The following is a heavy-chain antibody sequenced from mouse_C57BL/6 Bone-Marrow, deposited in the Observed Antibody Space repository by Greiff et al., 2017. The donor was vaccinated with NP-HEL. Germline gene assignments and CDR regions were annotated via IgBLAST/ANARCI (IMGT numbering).Heavy chain of an antibody. V-gene: IGHV5-6*01. CDR3: ASHYDGYPVAY. CDR1: GFTFSSYG. CDR2: ISSGGSYT. D-gene: IGHD2-3*01. J-gene: IGHJ3*01. Sequence: EVQGVESGGDLVKPGGSLKLSCAASGFTFSSYGMSWVRQTPDKRLEWVATISSGGSYTYYPDSVKGRFTISRDNAKNTLYLQMSSLKSEDTAMYYCASHYDGYPVAYWGQGTLVTVSA.